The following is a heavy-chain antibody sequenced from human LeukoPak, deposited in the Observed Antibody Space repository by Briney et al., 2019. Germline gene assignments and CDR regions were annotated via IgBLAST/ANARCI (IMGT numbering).Heavy chain of an antibody. J-gene: IGHJ4*02. CDR2: ITSSGDAT. CDR3: AKDRPNYHESNGHYYRPNGDY. V-gene: IGHV3-23*01. Sequence: QPGGSLRLSCAASGFTFNIYAMSWVRQAPGKGLDWVSSITSSGDATFYADSVKDRFTISRDNSKNTLYLQMSRLRAEDTAVYYCAKDRPNYHESNGHYYRPNGDYWGQGTLVTVSS. CDR1: GFTFNIYA. D-gene: IGHD3-22*01.